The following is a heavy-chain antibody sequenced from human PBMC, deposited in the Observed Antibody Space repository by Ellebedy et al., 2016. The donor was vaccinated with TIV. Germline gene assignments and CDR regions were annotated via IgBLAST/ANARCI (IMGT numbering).Heavy chain of an antibody. Sequence: AASVKVSCKTSGYIFTSYGVSWVRQAPGQGLEWMGWISGLNGKTKYARTVQGRVTLTTDTAARTVYMELTSLRSDDTAVYYCARDNTVGGTNWFDPWGQGTLVIVSS. CDR3: ARDNTVGGTNWFDP. V-gene: IGHV1-18*01. D-gene: IGHD6-19*01. J-gene: IGHJ5*02. CDR1: GYIFTSYG. CDR2: ISGLNGKT.